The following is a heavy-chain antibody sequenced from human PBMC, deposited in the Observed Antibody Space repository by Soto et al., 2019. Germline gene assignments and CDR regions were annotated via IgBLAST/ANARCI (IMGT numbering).Heavy chain of an antibody. CDR3: ARSDLSPYDRTPLDY. CDR1: GGSISSGDYY. D-gene: IGHD3-22*01. CDR2: IYYSGST. J-gene: IGHJ4*02. Sequence: SETLSLTCTVSGGSISSGDYYWSWIRQPPGKGLEWIGYIYYSGSTYYNPSLKSRVTISVDTSKNQLSLKLSSVTAADTAVYYCARSDLSPYDRTPLDYWGQGTLVTV. V-gene: IGHV4-30-4*01.